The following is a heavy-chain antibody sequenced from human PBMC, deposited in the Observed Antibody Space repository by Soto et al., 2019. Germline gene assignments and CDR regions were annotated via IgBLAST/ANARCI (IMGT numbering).Heavy chain of an antibody. CDR3: ARHVLATATPWYGYFDY. CDR2: VSNTGTT. D-gene: IGHD3-3*02. CDR1: GASVSNHY. J-gene: IGHJ4*02. Sequence: SETLSLTCTVSGASVSNHYWAWIRQSPGRGLERIGSVSNTGTTNYNPSLKSRVTISVGTSKNQFSLKLSSVTAADTALYYCARHVLATATPWYGYFDYWGQGALVTVSS. V-gene: IGHV4-59*08.